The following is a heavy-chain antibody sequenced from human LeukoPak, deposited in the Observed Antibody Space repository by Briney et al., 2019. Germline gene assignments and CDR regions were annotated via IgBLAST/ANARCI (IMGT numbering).Heavy chain of an antibody. CDR3: ARVKEGWAGHRHFDY. Sequence: PSETLSLTCTVSGCSISSYYWSWIRQPAGKGLEWIGRIYTSGSTNYNPSLKSRVTMSVDTSKNQFSLKLSSVTAADTAVYYCARVKEGWAGHRHFDYWGQGSLVTVSS. V-gene: IGHV4-4*07. J-gene: IGHJ4*02. D-gene: IGHD6-19*01. CDR2: IYTSGST. CDR1: GCSISSYY.